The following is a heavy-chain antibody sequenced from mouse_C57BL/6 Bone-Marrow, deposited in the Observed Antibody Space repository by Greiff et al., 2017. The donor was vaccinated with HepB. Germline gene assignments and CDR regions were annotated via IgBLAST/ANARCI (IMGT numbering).Heavy chain of an antibody. CDR1: GYTFTSYW. D-gene: IGHD1-1*01. CDR2: IDPSDSYT. CDR3: ARVKFITTVVATDYAMDY. J-gene: IGHJ4*01. Sequence: QVQLQQPGAELVMPGASVKLSCKASGYTFTSYWMHWVKQRPGQGLEWIGEIDPSDSYTNYNQKFKGKSTLTVDKSSSTAYMQLSSLTSEDSAVYYCARVKFITTVVATDYAMDYWGQGTSVTVSS. V-gene: IGHV1-69*01.